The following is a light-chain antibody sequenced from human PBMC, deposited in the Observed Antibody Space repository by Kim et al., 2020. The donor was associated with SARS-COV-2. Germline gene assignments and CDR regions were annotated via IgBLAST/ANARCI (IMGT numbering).Light chain of an antibody. Sequence: DIHMTQSPSSLSASVGDRVTITCRASQSISTYLNWYQQKPGKAPKVLIYVASSLQSGVPSRFSGTGSGTDFTLTITSLQPEDFATYYCQHTYTPPWTFGQGTKVDIK. CDR3: QHTYTPPWT. CDR1: QSISTY. V-gene: IGKV1-39*01. J-gene: IGKJ1*01. CDR2: VAS.